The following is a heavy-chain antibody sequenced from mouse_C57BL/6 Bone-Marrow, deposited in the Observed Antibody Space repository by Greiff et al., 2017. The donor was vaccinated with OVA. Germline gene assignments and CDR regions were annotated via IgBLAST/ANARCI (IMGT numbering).Heavy chain of an antibody. CDR2: ISNGGGST. V-gene: IGHV5-12*01. Sequence: EVMLVESGGGLVQPGGSLKLSCAASGFTFSDYYMYWVRQTPEKRLEWVAYISNGGGSTYYPDTVKGRFTISRDNAKNTLYLQMSRLKTEDTAMYYGARHVDGNYVRYAMDYWGQGTSVTVSS. CDR1: GFTFSDYY. J-gene: IGHJ4*01. D-gene: IGHD2-1*01. CDR3: ARHVDGNYVRYAMDY.